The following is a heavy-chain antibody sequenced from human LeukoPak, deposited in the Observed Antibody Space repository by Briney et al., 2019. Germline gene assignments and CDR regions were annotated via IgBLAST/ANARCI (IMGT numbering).Heavy chain of an antibody. J-gene: IGHJ4*02. CDR2: ISYDGSNK. CDR1: GFTFSSSG. V-gene: IGHV3-30*18. CDR3: AKVNQGLDY. Sequence: GGSLRLSCAASGFTFSSSGMHWVRQAPGKGLEWVAVISYDGSNKYYADSVKGRFTISRDNSKNTLYLQMNSLRAEDTAVYYCAKVNQGLDYWGQGTLVTVSS.